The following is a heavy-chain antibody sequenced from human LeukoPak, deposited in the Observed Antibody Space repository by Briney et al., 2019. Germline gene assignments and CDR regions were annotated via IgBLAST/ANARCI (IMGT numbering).Heavy chain of an antibody. J-gene: IGHJ6*03. CDR3: ARYVDTAMGYYYYYMDV. CDR2: IYYSGST. Sequence: SETLSLTCTVSGGSISSSSYYWGWIRQPPGKGLEWIGSIYYSGSTYYNPSLKSRVTISVDTSKNQFSLKLSSVTAADTAVYYCARYVDTAMGYYYYYMDVWGKGTTVTVSS. CDR1: GGSISSSSYY. D-gene: IGHD5-18*01. V-gene: IGHV4-39*07.